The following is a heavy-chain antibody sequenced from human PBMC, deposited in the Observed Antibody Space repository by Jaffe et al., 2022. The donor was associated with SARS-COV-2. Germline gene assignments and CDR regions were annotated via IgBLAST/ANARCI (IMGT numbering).Heavy chain of an antibody. CDR3: ARLQIRSLVVVTKGFDP. V-gene: IGHV4-39*01. CDR2: IYYSGST. D-gene: IGHD2-21*02. J-gene: IGHJ5*02. CDR1: GGSISSSSYY. Sequence: QLQLQESGPGLVKPSETLSLTCTVSGGSISSSSYYWGWIRQPPGKGLEWIGSIYYSGSTYYNPSLKSRVTISVDTSKNQFSLKLSSVTAADTAVYYCARLQIRSLVVVTKGFDPWGQGTLVTVSS.